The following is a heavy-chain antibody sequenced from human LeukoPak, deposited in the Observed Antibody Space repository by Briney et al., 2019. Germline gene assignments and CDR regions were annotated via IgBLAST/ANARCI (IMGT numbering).Heavy chain of an antibody. CDR3: AKDSSYYDDCSAYLDY. CDR2: ISWNSGSI. V-gene: IGHV3-9*01. CDR1: GFTFDDYA. Sequence: GGSLRLSCAAFGFTFDDYAMHWVRQAPGKGLEWVSGISWNSGSIGYADSVKGRFTISRDNAKNSLYLQMHSLRAEDTALYYCAKDSSYYDDCSAYLDYWGQGTLVTVSS. D-gene: IGHD3-22*01. J-gene: IGHJ4*02.